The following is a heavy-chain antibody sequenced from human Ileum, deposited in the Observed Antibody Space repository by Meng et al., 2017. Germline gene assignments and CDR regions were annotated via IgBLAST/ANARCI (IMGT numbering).Heavy chain of an antibody. J-gene: IGHJ3*02. CDR3: ARPRRSSTLDAFDI. CDR2: VYYSGTT. Sequence: SETLSLTCTVSGGSISSSFYYWGWIRQPPGKGPEWIGDVYYSGTTYYNPSLKSRVTISVDTSKNQFSLKLISVTAADTALYFCARPRRSSTLDAFDIWGPGTRVTVSS. D-gene: IGHD2-2*01. V-gene: IGHV4-39*07. CDR1: GGSISSSFYY.